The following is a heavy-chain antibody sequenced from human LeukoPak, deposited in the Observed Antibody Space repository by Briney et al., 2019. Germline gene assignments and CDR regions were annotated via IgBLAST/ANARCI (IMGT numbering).Heavy chain of an antibody. CDR2: ISSSGSTK. CDR1: GFTFSSYE. V-gene: IGHV3-48*03. J-gene: IGHJ4*02. CDR3: AREGIDRSGYSFDY. Sequence: GRSLRLSCAASGFTFSSYEMHSARQDPGEGLECVAYISSSGSTKYYADCVKSRFTISRDDAKNSLYLQMNSLGDEDTAIYYCAREGIDRSGYSFDYWGQGTLVTVSS. D-gene: IGHD3-22*01.